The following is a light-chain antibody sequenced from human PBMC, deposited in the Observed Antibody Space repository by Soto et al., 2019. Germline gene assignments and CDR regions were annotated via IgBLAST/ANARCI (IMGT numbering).Light chain of an antibody. CDR1: SSNIGSTYD. CDR2: GNT. J-gene: IGLJ1*01. CDR3: QSYDDSLSVHYV. Sequence: QSVLTQPPSVSGAPGQRVTISCTGSSSNIGSTYDVQWYQQLPGTAPKLLIHGNTDRPSGVPDRFSGSKSGTSASLAITWLQADVEADYYCQSYDDSLSVHYVFGTGTKVTVL. V-gene: IGLV1-40*01.